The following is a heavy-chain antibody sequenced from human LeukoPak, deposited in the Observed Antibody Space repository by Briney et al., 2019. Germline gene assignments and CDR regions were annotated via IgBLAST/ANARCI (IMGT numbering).Heavy chain of an antibody. CDR3: ARHSPGDSCFYSD. Sequence: GESLRISCKGSGYSFTSYWISWVRQMPGKGLEWMGRIDPRDSYTNYSPSFQGQVTISADKSISTAYLQWSSLEASDTAMYYCARHSPGDSCFYSDWGQGTLVTVSS. D-gene: IGHD2-2*01. CDR1: GYSFTSYW. J-gene: IGHJ4*02. V-gene: IGHV5-10-1*01. CDR2: IDPRDSYT.